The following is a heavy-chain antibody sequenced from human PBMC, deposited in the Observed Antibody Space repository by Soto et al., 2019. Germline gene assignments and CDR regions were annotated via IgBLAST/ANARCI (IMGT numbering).Heavy chain of an antibody. V-gene: IGHV1-18*01. CDR3: ARDRQGSATETYAP. CDR1: GYTFTSYG. CDR2: ISAYNDNT. J-gene: IGHJ5*02. D-gene: IGHD3-16*01. Sequence: QVQLVQSGAEVKKPGASVKVSCKASGYTFTSYGISWVRQAPGQGLEWMGWISAYNDNTYYAQKFQGRVTMTTDTSTSTADMELRSLRSDDKAVYYCARDRQGSATETYAPWGQGTLVTVSS.